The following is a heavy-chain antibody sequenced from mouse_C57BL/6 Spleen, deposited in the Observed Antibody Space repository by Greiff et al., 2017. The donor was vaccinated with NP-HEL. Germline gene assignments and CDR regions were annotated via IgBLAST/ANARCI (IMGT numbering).Heavy chain of an antibody. D-gene: IGHD1-1*01. J-gene: IGHJ3*01. CDR3: ARWGYGSSYLFAY. Sequence: VQLQQPGAELVKPGASVKMSCKASGYTFTSYWITWVKQRPGQGLEWIGDIYPGSGSTNYNEKFKSKATLTVDTSSSTAYMQLSSLTSEDSAVYYCARWGYGSSYLFAYWGQGTLVTVSA. CDR1: GYTFTSYW. CDR2: IYPGSGST. V-gene: IGHV1-55*01.